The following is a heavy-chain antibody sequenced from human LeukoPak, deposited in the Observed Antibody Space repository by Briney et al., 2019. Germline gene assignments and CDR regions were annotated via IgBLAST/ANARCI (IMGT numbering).Heavy chain of an antibody. J-gene: IGHJ3*02. Sequence: GGSLRLSSAASGFTFSSYAMSWVRQAPGKGLEWVSVIYSGGSTYYADSVKGRFTISRHNSKNTLYLQMNSLRAEDTAVYYCASLGDPSDAFDIWGQGTMVTVSS. CDR2: IYSGGST. CDR1: GFTFSSYA. V-gene: IGHV3-53*04. CDR3: ASLGDPSDAFDI.